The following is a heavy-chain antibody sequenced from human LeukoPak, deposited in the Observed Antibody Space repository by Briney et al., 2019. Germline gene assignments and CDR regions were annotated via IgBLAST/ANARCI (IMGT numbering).Heavy chain of an antibody. CDR2: IYSSGST. CDR3: ARTKGGYEFLLDY. V-gene: IGHV4-4*07. Sequence: SETLSLTCTVSGGSISSYYWNWIRQPAEKGLEWIGRIYSSGSTNYNSSLKSRVIMSVDTSKNQFSLKLSSVTAADTAVYYWARTKGGYEFLLDYWGQGTLVTVSS. CDR1: GGSISSYY. D-gene: IGHD5-12*01. J-gene: IGHJ4*02.